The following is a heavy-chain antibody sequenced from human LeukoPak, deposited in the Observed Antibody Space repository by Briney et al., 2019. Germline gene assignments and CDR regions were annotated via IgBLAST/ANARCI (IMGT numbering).Heavy chain of an antibody. D-gene: IGHD2-21*02. CDR1: GFNFANHA. CDR2: ISGGGDIT. CDR3: VREDTPATANY. J-gene: IGHJ4*02. Sequence: PGGSLRLSCAASGFNFANHAMSWVRQTPGKGLEWVSAISGGGDITYYADSVTGRFTISRDNSTDTLFLQMHSLRPGDTAVYYCVREDTPATANYWSQGTLVTISS. V-gene: IGHV3-23*01.